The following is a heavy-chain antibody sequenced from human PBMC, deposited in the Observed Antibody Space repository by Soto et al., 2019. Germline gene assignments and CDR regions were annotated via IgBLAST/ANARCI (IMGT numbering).Heavy chain of an antibody. CDR2: ISSSSSTI. V-gene: IGHV3-48*02. D-gene: IGHD2-15*01. Sequence: GGSLRLSCAASGFTFSSYSMNWVRQAPGKGLEWVSYISSSSSTIYYADSVKGRFTISRDNAKNSLYLQMNSLRDEDTAVYYCAREDCSGGSCYAGPIGFDYWGQGTLVTVSS. CDR3: AREDCSGGSCYAGPIGFDY. J-gene: IGHJ4*02. CDR1: GFTFSSYS.